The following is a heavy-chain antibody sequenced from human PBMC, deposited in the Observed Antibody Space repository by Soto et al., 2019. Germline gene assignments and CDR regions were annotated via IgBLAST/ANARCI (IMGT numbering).Heavy chain of an antibody. CDR1: GFTFSNYY. D-gene: IGHD2-8*02. V-gene: IGHV3-13*01. CDR2: ITPTGDT. Sequence: EVQLVESGGGLVQPGGSLRLSCAASGFTFSNYYMHWVRQGTGKGLEWASSITPTGDTYYPGSVRGRFTISREDAKNSLYLQMNSLRVEDTAVYYCVRQSGGDFDYWGQGTLVTVSS. CDR3: VRQSGGDFDY. J-gene: IGHJ4*02.